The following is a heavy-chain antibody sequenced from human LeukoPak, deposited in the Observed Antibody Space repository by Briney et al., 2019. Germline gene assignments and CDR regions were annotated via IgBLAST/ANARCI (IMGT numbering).Heavy chain of an antibody. J-gene: IGHJ6*02. V-gene: IGHV1-69*01. CDR1: GGTFSRFT. CDR2: ITPIFGTA. CDR3: ARGYDLDYYGMDV. Sequence: ASVKVSCKASGGTFSRFTISWVRQAPGQGFEWMGGITPIFGTANFAQKFQGRVTITADESTSTAYMELSSLRSEDTAVYYCARGYDLDYYGMDVWGQGTTVTVSS. D-gene: IGHD3-3*01.